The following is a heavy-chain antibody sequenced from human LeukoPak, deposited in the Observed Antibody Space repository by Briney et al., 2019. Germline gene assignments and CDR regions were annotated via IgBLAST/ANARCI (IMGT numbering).Heavy chain of an antibody. CDR1: GGSFSGYY. D-gene: IGHD1-1*01. Sequence: PSETLSLTCAVYGGSFSGYYWSGIREPPGKGLEWIGEINHSGSTNYNPSLKSRVTISVDTSKNQFSLKLSSVTAADTAVYYCARGRVHFDYWGRGTLVTVSS. CDR2: INHSGST. CDR3: ARGRVHFDY. V-gene: IGHV4-34*01. J-gene: IGHJ4*02.